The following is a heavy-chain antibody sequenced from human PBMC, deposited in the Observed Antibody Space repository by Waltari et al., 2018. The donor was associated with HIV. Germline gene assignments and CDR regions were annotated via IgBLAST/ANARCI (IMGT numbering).Heavy chain of an antibody. D-gene: IGHD2-15*01. Sequence: EVQLVESGGGLVQPGGSLRLPCAASGFPCSSYWMSWVGQAQGKGREWVANIKQDGSEKYYVDSVKGRFTISRDNAKNSLYLQMNSLRAEDTAVYYCARWGKDIVVVVAATGAFDIWGQGTMVTVSS. CDR2: IKQDGSEK. J-gene: IGHJ3*02. V-gene: IGHV3-7*01. CDR3: ARWGKDIVVVVAATGAFDI. CDR1: GFPCSSYW.